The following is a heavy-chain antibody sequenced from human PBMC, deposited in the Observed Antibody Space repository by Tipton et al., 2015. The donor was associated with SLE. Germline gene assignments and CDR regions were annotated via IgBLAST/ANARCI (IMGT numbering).Heavy chain of an antibody. V-gene: IGHV4-31*03. CDR2: IHNSGST. Sequence: TLSLTCTVSGGSINSGDFYWSWIRQRPGKGLEWIGYIHNSGSTYYNPSLKSRVTISEDTSNNQFSLRLTSVTAADTAVYYCARTDYYGLAGNWGQGTLVTVSS. D-gene: IGHD3-10*01. J-gene: IGHJ4*02. CDR3: ARTDYYGLAGN. CDR1: GGSINSGDFY.